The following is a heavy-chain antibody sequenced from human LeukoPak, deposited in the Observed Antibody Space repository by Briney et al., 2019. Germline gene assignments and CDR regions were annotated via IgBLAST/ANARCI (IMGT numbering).Heavy chain of an antibody. J-gene: IGHJ6*03. D-gene: IGHD3-10*01. CDR1: GFTFSSYE. Sequence: GGSLRLSCAASGFTFSSYEMNWIRQAPGKGLEWISYISNSGSTKYYADSVKGRFTISRDNAKNSVYLQMNSLRAEDTAVYYCARTYYYGSGTNKGLYYYYYYMDVWGKGTTVTISS. CDR2: ISNSGSTK. V-gene: IGHV3-48*03. CDR3: ARTYYYGSGTNKGLYYYYYYMDV.